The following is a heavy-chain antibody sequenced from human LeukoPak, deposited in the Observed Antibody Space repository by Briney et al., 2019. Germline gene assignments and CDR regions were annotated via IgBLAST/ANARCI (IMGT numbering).Heavy chain of an antibody. D-gene: IGHD3-3*01. V-gene: IGHV3-30*02. CDR3: AKGGRGFWSGYSTWYYYMDV. Sequence: PGGSLRLSCAASGFTFSSYGMHWVRQAPGKGLEWVAFIRYDGSNKYYADSVKGRFTISRDNSKNTLYLQMNSLRAEDTAVYYCAKGGRGFWSGYSTWYYYMDVWGKGTTVTVSS. CDR1: GFTFSSYG. CDR2: IRYDGSNK. J-gene: IGHJ6*03.